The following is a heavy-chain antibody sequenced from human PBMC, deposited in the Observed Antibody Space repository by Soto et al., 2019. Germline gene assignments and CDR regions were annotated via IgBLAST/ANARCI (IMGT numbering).Heavy chain of an antibody. V-gene: IGHV4-4*02. J-gene: IGHJ4*02. D-gene: IGHD1-7*01. CDR3: ASRDPGTSVDY. CDR2: IYRTGST. Sequence: QVQLQESGPGLVKPSGTLSLTCAVSGGSFTSNNWWTWVRQPPGQGLAWIGEIYRTGSTNYNPSLKSRVTISLDTSETHFSLKVTSLTAADTAVYYCASRDPGTSVDYWGQGTLVTVSS. CDR1: GGSFTSNNW.